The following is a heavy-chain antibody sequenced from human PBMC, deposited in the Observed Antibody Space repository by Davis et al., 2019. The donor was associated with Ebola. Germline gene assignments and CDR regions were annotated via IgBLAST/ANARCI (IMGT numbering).Heavy chain of an antibody. CDR1: GFTFSSYA. CDR2: ISPSSGNI. CDR3: ARDLHWAFDY. D-gene: IGHD7-27*01. V-gene: IGHV3-48*02. J-gene: IGHJ4*02. Sequence: GESLKISCAASGFTFSSYAMSWVRQAPGKGLEWLSHISPSSGNINYADSVKGRFTISRDNAKNSLYLQMNSLRDEDTAVYYCARDLHWAFDYWGQGILVTVSS.